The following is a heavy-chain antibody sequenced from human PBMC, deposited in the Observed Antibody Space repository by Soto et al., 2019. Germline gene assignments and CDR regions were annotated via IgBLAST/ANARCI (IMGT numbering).Heavy chain of an antibody. J-gene: IGHJ3*02. CDR2: MNPNSGNT. D-gene: IGHD6-13*01. Sequence: ASVTVSCKASGYTFTSYDINCVRQATGQGLEWMGWMNPNSGNTGYAQKFQGRVTMTRNTSISTAYMELSSLRSEDTAVYYCARGHLDSSSWYWTKNNDAFAIWGQGTMVTVSS. CDR3: ARGHLDSSSWYWTKNNDAFAI. CDR1: GYTFTSYD. V-gene: IGHV1-8*01.